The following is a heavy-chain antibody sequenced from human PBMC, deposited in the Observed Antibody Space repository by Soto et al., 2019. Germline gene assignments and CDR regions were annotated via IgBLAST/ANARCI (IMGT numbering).Heavy chain of an antibody. V-gene: IGHV1-18*01. CDR1: GYTFTSYG. D-gene: IGHD6-19*01. CDR3: ARREAVAGADGAFDI. Sequence: GASVKVSCKASGYTFTSYGISRVRQAPGQGLEWMGWISAYNGNTNYAQKLQGRVTMTTDTSTSTAYMELRSLRSDDTAVYYCARREAVAGADGAFDIWGQGTMVTVSS. CDR2: ISAYNGNT. J-gene: IGHJ3*02.